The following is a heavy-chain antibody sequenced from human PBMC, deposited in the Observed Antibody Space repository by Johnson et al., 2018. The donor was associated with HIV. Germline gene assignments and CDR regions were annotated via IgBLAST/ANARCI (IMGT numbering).Heavy chain of an antibody. CDR2: ISYDGSNK. V-gene: IGHV3-30*03. Sequence: QEQLVESGGGVVQPGRSLRLSCAASGFTFSSYGMHWVRQAPGKGLEWVAVISYDGSNKYYADSVKGRFTISRDNSKNTLFLQMNSLRTEDTAVYYCARADRGYSSSWVDAFDIWGQGTMVTVSS. CDR1: GFTFSSYG. CDR3: ARADRGYSSSWVDAFDI. J-gene: IGHJ3*02. D-gene: IGHD6-13*01.